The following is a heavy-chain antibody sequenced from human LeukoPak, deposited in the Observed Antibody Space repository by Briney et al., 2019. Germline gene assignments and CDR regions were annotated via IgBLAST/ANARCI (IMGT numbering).Heavy chain of an antibody. CDR3: ARVRVGTPIVTSDY. Sequence: GESLRLSCAASGFTFSTYNMNWVRQAPGKGLEWVSYISSTSSTIYYADSVKGRFTISRDNAKNSLYLQISSLRAEDTAVYYCARVRVGTPIVTSDYWGQGTLVTVSS. J-gene: IGHJ4*02. V-gene: IGHV3-48*01. CDR2: ISSTSSTI. CDR1: GFTFSTYN. D-gene: IGHD5-18*01.